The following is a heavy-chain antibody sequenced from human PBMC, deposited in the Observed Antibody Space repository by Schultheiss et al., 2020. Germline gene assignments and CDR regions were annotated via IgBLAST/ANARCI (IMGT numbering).Heavy chain of an antibody. V-gene: IGHV4-4*02. D-gene: IGHD3-3*01. CDR2: IYHSGST. CDR1: GGSISSIHW. CDR3: ASPRHYDFWSGSYGMDV. Sequence: SETLSLTCAVSGGSISSIHWWTWVRQPPGKGLEWIGEIYHSGSTNYNPSLKSRVTISVDKSKNQFSLKLSSVTAADTAVYYCASPRHYDFWSGSYGMDVWGQGTTVTVSS. J-gene: IGHJ6*02.